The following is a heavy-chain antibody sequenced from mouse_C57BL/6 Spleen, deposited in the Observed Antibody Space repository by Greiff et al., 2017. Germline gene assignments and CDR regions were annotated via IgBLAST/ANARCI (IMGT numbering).Heavy chain of an antibody. D-gene: IGHD1-1*01. CDR1: GYAFTNYL. Sequence: QVQLQQSGAELVRPGTSVKVSCKASGYAFTNYLIEWVKQRPGQGLEWIGVVNPGSGGTNYNEKFKGKATLTADKSSSPAYMQLSSLTSDASAVYFCARRITTVVAPMDYWGQGTSVTVSS. CDR2: VNPGSGGT. J-gene: IGHJ4*01. CDR3: ARRITTVVAPMDY. V-gene: IGHV1-54*01.